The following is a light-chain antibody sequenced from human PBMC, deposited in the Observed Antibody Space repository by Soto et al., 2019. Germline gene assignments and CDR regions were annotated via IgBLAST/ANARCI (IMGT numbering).Light chain of an antibody. J-gene: IGKJ1*01. V-gene: IGKV3-11*01. Sequence: EIVLTQSPGTLSLSPGERATLSCRASQSVSSSSLAWYQQKPGQAPRLLIYDSSNRAAGIPARFSGSGSGTDFTLTISSLEPEDFATYYCQQRSNWPRTFGQGTKVDI. CDR3: QQRSNWPRT. CDR1: QSVSSSS. CDR2: DSS.